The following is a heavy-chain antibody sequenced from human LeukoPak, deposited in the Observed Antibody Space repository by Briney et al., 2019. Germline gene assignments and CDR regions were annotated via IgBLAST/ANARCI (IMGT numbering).Heavy chain of an antibody. CDR3: ARDPLGTRPGFDY. J-gene: IGHJ4*02. CDR2: ISNNGEIT. V-gene: IGHV3-23*01. CDR1: GFTFNNGP. D-gene: IGHD1-1*01. Sequence: GGSLRLSCAASGFTFNNGPMSWVRQAPGKGLEWVSIISNNGEITFYADSVKGRFTISRDNSKNTLYLQMNSLRAEDTAVYYCARDPLGTRPGFDYWGQGTLVTVSS.